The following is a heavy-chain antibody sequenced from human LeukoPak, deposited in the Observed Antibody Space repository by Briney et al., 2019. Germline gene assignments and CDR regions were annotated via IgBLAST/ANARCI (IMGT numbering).Heavy chain of an antibody. D-gene: IGHD6-13*01. CDR1: GFPFSNYW. Sequence: TGGSLRLSCAASGFPFSNYWMHWVRQAPGKGPEWVARVYKDGSITNYADSVKGRFTISRDNAKSSIYLQMNSLRAEDTAVYYCARTSMSAAGNFDYWGQGTLVTVSS. CDR2: VYKDGSIT. CDR3: ARTSMSAAGNFDY. V-gene: IGHV3-74*01. J-gene: IGHJ4*02.